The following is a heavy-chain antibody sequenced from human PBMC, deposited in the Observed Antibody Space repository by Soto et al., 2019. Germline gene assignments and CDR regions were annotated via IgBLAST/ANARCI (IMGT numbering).Heavy chain of an antibody. CDR1: GGTFSSYA. V-gene: IGHV1-69*13. Sequence: SVKVSCKASGGTFSSYAISWVRQAPGQGLEWMGGIIPIFGTANYAQKFQGRVTITADESTSTAYMELSSLRSEDTAVYYCARGRDYVWGSYRTPNYYYYGMDVWGQGTTVTVSS. CDR2: IIPIFGTA. D-gene: IGHD3-16*02. CDR3: ARGRDYVWGSYRTPNYYYYGMDV. J-gene: IGHJ6*02.